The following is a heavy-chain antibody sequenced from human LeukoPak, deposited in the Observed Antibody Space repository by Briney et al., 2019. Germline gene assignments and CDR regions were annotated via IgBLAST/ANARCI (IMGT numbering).Heavy chain of an antibody. Sequence: SQTLSLTCPVSGGSISSGDYYWSWIRQPPGKGLEWIGYIYYSGSTYYNPSLKSRVTISVDTSKNQFSLKLSSVTAADTAVYYCARRGDYKEDAFDIWGQGTMVTVSS. CDR3: ARRGDYKEDAFDI. CDR1: GGSISSGDYY. V-gene: IGHV4-30-4*01. D-gene: IGHD4-17*01. CDR2: IYYSGST. J-gene: IGHJ3*02.